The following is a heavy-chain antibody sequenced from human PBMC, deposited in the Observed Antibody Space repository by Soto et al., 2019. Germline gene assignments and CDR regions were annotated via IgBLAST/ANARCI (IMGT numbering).Heavy chain of an antibody. V-gene: IGHV3-30*18. D-gene: IGHD6-13*01. CDR2: MSYDGTKQ. CDR3: AKEYGSTWIDH. Sequence: QVQLVESGGGVFQPGRSLRLSCAASGFTFSTYGMHWVRQAPGKGLEWVAAMSYDGTKQYYVDSVKGRFTISRDNSRNTLFLQVNSLGDEDTAVYYCAKEYGSTWIDHWGQGTLVTVSS. J-gene: IGHJ4*02. CDR1: GFTFSTYG.